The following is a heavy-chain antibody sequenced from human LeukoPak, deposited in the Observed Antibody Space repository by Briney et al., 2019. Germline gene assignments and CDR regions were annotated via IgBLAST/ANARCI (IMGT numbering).Heavy chain of an antibody. Sequence: GGSLRLSCAASGFTFSTYALSWVRQAPGKGLEWVANIKQDGSEKYYVDSVKGRFTISRDNAKNSLYLQMNSLRDEDTAVYYCARNPSRKFDYWGQGTLVTVSS. CDR1: GFTFSTYA. J-gene: IGHJ4*02. CDR3: ARNPSRKFDY. V-gene: IGHV3-7*01. CDR2: IKQDGSEK.